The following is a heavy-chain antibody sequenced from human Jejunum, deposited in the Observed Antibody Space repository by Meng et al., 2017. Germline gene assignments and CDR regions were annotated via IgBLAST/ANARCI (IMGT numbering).Heavy chain of an antibody. J-gene: IGHJ4*02. D-gene: IGHD2-8*02. Sequence: ASVKVSCKASGYTFTAFYMHWLRLAPGQGLEWMGWINGNSGGTNYAQKFRGRVAMTRDTSISTAYMELSGLTSDDTAVDYCARALTGGGLRTDSWGQGTLVTVSS. V-gene: IGHV1-2*02. CDR3: ARALTGGGLRTDS. CDR1: GYTFTAFY. CDR2: INGNSGGT.